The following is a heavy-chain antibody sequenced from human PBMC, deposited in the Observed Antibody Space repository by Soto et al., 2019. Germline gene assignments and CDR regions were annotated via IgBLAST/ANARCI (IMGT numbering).Heavy chain of an antibody. J-gene: IGHJ4*02. CDR2: IYYSGST. CDR1: GGSISSSSYY. D-gene: IGHD1-26*01. V-gene: IGHV4-39*01. CDR3: ACTERNRGSYHRFDY. Sequence: QLQLQESGPGLVKPSETLSLTCTVSGGSISSSSYYWGWIRQPPGKGLEWIGSIYYSGSTYYNPSLKSRVTISVDKSKKQFSLKLSSVTAADTAVYYCACTERNRGSYHRFDYWGQGTLVTVSS.